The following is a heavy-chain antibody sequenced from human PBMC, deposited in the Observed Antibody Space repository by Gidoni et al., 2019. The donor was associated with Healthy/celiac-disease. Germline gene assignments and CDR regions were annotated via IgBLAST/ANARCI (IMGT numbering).Heavy chain of an antibody. D-gene: IGHD2-2*01. J-gene: IGHJ4*02. Sequence: EVQLLESGGGLVQPGGSLRLSCAASGFTFSSYAMSWVRQAPGKGLEWVAAISGSGGSTYYADSVKGRFTISRDNSKNTLYLQMNSLRAEDTAVYYCAKGGVGYCSSTSCRGGFDYWGQGTLVTVSS. V-gene: IGHV3-23*01. CDR1: GFTFSSYA. CDR2: ISGSGGST. CDR3: AKGGVGYCSSTSCRGGFDY.